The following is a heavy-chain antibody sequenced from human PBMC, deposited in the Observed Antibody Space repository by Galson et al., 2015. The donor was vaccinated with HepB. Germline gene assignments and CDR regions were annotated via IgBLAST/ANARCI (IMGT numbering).Heavy chain of an antibody. V-gene: IGHV3-33*01. Sequence: SLRLSCAASGFTFSSYGMDWVRQAPGRGLEWAAIIWNDGSKTYYADSVKGRFTISRDNSKNTLYLQMDSLRAEDTAVYYCARLRTSRSTTWYFDYWGQGTLVTVSS. D-gene: IGHD1-26*01. CDR1: GFTFSSYG. J-gene: IGHJ4*02. CDR3: ARLRTSRSTTWYFDY. CDR2: IWNDGSKT.